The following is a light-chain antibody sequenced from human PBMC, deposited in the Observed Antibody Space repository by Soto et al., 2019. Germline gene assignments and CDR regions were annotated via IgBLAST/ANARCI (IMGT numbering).Light chain of an antibody. Sequence: QSVLTQPASVSGSPGQSITISCTGTSSDVGSYNLVSWYQQHTGKAPKLIIYDDNKRPSGVSNRFSGSKSGNTASLTISGLRAEDEADYYCCSYAGSTTVVFGGGTKLTVL. CDR3: CSYAGSTTVV. V-gene: IGLV2-23*01. CDR1: SSDVGSYNL. CDR2: DDN. J-gene: IGLJ2*01.